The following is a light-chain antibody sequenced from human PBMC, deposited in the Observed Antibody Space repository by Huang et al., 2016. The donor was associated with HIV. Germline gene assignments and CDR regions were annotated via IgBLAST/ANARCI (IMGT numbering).Light chain of an antibody. J-gene: IGKJ2*01. CDR1: QDISNY. CDR3: QQYDNPSYT. V-gene: IGKV1-33*01. Sequence: DIQMTQSPSSLSASVGDRVTITCQASQDISNYLNWYQQKPGKAPKLLIYDASNLETGVPSRCSGSGSGTDFTFTISSLQPEDIATYYCQQYDNPSYTFGQGTKLEIK. CDR2: DAS.